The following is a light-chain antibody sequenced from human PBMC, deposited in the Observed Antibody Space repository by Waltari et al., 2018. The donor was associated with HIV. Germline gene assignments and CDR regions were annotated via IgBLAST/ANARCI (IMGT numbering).Light chain of an antibody. Sequence: EIVMTQSPVTLSVSPGERATLSCRASHSVSSNLAWYQQRPGQAPRLLIYGASTRATGIPARFSGSGSGTEFTLTITSLQSEDFAIYFCQQYNNWPPLTFGGGTKVDIK. V-gene: IGKV3-15*01. CDR3: QQYNNWPPLT. CDR1: HSVSSN. CDR2: GAS. J-gene: IGKJ4*01.